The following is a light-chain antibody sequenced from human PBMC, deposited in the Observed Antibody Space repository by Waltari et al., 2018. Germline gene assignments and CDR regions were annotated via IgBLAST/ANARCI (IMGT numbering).Light chain of an antibody. V-gene: IGLV2-23*02. CDR2: DVS. CDR1: SNDIGSYNF. CDR3: FSYAGSNSFA. J-gene: IGLJ2*01. Sequence: QSALTQPASVSGSPGKSITVSCIGTSNDIGSYNFVSWFQQHPGRAPKLMIYDVSERPLGVSNRFSGSKSGNTASLTISGLQAEDEADYYCFSYAGSNSFAFGGGTRVTVL.